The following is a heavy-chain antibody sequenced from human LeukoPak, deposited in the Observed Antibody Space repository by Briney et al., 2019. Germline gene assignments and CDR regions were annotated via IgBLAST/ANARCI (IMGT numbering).Heavy chain of an antibody. V-gene: IGHV3-23*01. Sequence: GGSLRLSCAASGFTFSNYAMSWVRQAPGRGPEWVSAISSSGDRTYYADSVKGRFTISRDNSKNTLYLQMNSLRAEDTAVYYCTSANYGPAYWGQGTLVTVSS. CDR3: TSANYGPAY. CDR2: ISSSGDRT. CDR1: GFTFSNYA. D-gene: IGHD5-24*01. J-gene: IGHJ4*02.